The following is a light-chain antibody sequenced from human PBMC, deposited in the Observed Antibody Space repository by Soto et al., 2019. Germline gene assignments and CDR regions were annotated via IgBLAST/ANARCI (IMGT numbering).Light chain of an antibody. Sequence: QSALAPPASVSGSPGQSIPISCTGTSSDVGSYDLVSWYQQHPGKAPKLMIYEGSKRPSGLSNRFSGSKSGNTASLTISGLQAEDEADYYCGSHAGTATYVFGTGTKLTVL. J-gene: IGLJ1*01. CDR2: EGS. CDR3: GSHAGTATYV. CDR1: SSDVGSYDL. V-gene: IGLV2-23*01.